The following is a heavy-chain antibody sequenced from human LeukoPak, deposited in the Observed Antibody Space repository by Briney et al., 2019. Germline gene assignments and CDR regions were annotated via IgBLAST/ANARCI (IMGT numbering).Heavy chain of an antibody. J-gene: IGHJ4*02. CDR3: ARDIRDYYDSSGYLPDY. CDR2: INPSGGNT. D-gene: IGHD3-22*01. V-gene: IGHV1-46*01. CDR1: GYTFTSYY. Sequence: ASVKVSCKASGYTFTSYYMHWVRQAPGQGLEWMGIINPSGGNTSYAQKFQGRVTMTRDTSTSTVYMELSSLRSEDTAVYYCARDIRDYYDSSGYLPDYWGQGTLVTVSS.